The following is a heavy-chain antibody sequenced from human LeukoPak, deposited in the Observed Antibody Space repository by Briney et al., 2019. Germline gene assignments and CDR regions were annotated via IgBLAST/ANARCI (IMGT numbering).Heavy chain of an antibody. CDR3: ARARPDTYYDFWSGYSRDYGMDV. V-gene: IGHV1-24*01. J-gene: IGHJ6*02. D-gene: IGHD3-3*01. CDR2: FDPEDGET. CDR1: GYTLTELS. Sequence: ASVKVSCKVSGYTLTELSMHWVRQAPGKGLEWMGGFDPEDGETIYAQKFQGRVTMTEDTSTDTAYMELSSLRSEDTAVYYCARARPDTYYDFWSGYSRDYGMDVWGQGTTVTVSS.